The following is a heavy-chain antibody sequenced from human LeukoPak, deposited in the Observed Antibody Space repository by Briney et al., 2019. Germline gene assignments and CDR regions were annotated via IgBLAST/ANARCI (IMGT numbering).Heavy chain of an antibody. CDR3: ARRNYYGSGSRWFDP. J-gene: IGHJ5*02. D-gene: IGHD3-10*01. Sequence: SETLSLTCAVYGGSFSGYYWSWIRQPPGKGLEWIGEINHSGGTNYNPSLKSRVTISVDTSKNQFSLKLSSVTAADTAVYYCARRNYYGSGSRWFDPWGQGTLVTVSS. CDR1: GGSFSGYY. V-gene: IGHV4-34*01. CDR2: INHSGGT.